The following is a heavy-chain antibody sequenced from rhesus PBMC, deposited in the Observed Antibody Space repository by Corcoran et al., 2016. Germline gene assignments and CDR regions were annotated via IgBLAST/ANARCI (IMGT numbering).Heavy chain of an antibody. D-gene: IGHD6-25*01. Sequence: QVQLQESGPGLVKPSETLSLTCAVSGGSFSGYYWGWIRQPPGKGLEWIGYISGSGGITAYNPSLKTRVTISTDTSKNQFALRLSSVPAADTAVYYCARGYPYSGSPPPGFDVWGPGVLVTVSS. J-gene: IGHJ5-1*01. CDR1: GGSFSGYY. CDR2: ISGSGGIT. V-gene: IGHV4-165*01. CDR3: ARGYPYSGSPPPGFDV.